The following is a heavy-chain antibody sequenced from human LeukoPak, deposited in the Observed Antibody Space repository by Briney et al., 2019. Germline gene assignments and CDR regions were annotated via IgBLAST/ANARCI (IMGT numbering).Heavy chain of an antibody. CDR2: IIPIFGTA. V-gene: IGHV1-69*01. CDR1: GGTFSSYA. J-gene: IGHJ3*02. D-gene: IGHD3-22*01. Sequence: GSSVKVSCKASGGTFSSYAISWVRQAPGQGLEWMGGIIPIFGTANYAQKFQGRVTITADESTSTAYMELSSLRPEDTAVYYCAREDRAYYYDSSGYYFGAFDIWGQGTMVTVSS. CDR3: AREDRAYYYDSSGYYFGAFDI.